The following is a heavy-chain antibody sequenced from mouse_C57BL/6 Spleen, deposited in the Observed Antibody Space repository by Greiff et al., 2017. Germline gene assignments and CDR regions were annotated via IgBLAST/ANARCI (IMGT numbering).Heavy chain of an antibody. V-gene: IGHV5-9-1*02. Sequence: EVHLVESGESLVKPGGSLKLSCAASGFTFSSYAMSWVRQTPEKRLEWVAYISSGGDYIYYADTVKGRFTISRDNARKTLYLQMSSLKSEDTAMYYCTRDDGYYDYAMDYWGQGTSVTVSS. D-gene: IGHD2-3*01. CDR2: ISSGGDYI. CDR1: GFTFSSYA. J-gene: IGHJ4*01. CDR3: TRDDGYYDYAMDY.